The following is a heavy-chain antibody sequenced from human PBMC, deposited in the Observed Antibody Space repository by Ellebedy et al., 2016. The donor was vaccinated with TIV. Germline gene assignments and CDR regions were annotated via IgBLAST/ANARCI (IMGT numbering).Heavy chain of an antibody. J-gene: IGHJ4*02. V-gene: IGHV3-30*04. D-gene: IGHD6-19*01. CDR3: ASDPVAGSAN. CDR2: IWSDGNNK. CDR1: GFTFSNYN. Sequence: GGSLRLSXAASGFTFSNYNMHWVRQAPGKGLEWVAVIWSDGNNKYYADSVKGRFTISRDNSQNTLYLQMNSLRAEDTAVYYCASDPVAGSANWGQGILVTVSS.